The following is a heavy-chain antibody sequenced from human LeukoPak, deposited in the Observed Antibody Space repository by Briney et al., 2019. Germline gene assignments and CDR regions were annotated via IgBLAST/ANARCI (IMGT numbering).Heavy chain of an antibody. J-gene: IGHJ5*02. CDR2: ISDDGIKI. D-gene: IGHD5/OR15-5a*01. CDR1: GFTFSSYG. Sequence: HPGGSLRLSCAASGFTFSSYGMSWVRQAPGKGLEWVAVISDDGIKIYYGDSVKGRFTISRDNSKNTLNLQMDSLRADDTAVYYCGKGPGYSVYDNLPHHWGQGTLVTVSS. CDR3: GKGPGYSVYDNLPHH. V-gene: IGHV3-30*18.